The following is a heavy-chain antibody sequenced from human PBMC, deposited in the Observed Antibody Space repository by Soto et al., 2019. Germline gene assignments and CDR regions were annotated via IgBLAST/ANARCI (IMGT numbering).Heavy chain of an antibody. J-gene: IGHJ6*02. CDR3: ARDSEVVAADYYYGMDV. CDR1: GYTFTGYY. Sequence: ASVKVSCKASGYTFTGYYMHWVRQAPGQGLEWMGWINPNSGGTNYAQKFQGWVTMTRDTSISTAYMELSRLRSDDTAVYYCARDSEVVAADYYYGMDVWGQGTTVTVSS. D-gene: IGHD2-15*01. CDR2: INPNSGGT. V-gene: IGHV1-2*04.